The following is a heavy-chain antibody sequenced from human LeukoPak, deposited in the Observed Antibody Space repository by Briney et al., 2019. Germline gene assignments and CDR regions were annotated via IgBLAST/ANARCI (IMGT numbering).Heavy chain of an antibody. V-gene: IGHV3-9*01. D-gene: IGHD4-17*01. CDR3: AIFPGDFGDLAVDY. CDR1: GFTFDDYA. CDR2: ISWNSGSI. J-gene: IGHJ4*02. Sequence: GGSLRLSCAASGFTFDDYAMHWVRQAPGKGLEWVSGISWNSGSIGYADSVKGRFTISRDNAKNSLYLQMNSLRAEDTAVYHCAIFPGDFGDLAVDYWGQGTLVTVSS.